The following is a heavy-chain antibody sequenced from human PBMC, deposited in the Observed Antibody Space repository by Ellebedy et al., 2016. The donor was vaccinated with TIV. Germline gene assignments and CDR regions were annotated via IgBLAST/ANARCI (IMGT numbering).Heavy chain of an antibody. CDR2: IDPRSGGT. D-gene: IGHD3-10*01. CDR3: ARLSGSPRGY. V-gene: IGHV1-2*02. Sequence: ASVKVSCKASGYTFSNYIISWVRQAPGQGLEWMGCIDPRSGGTEYEQKFRGRVTMTSDSFLNTGYMQLTRLGSDDTAVYYCARLSGSPRGYWGQGTLVTVSS. J-gene: IGHJ4*02. CDR1: GYTFSNYI.